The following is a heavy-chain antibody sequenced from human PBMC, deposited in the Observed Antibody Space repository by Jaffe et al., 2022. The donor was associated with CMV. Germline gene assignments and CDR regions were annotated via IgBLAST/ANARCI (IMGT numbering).Heavy chain of an antibody. CDR1: GFTFSSYS. CDR2: ISSSSSYI. CDR3: ARDQSTGTYYYYGMDV. D-gene: IGHD1-7*01. Sequence: EVQLVESGGGLVKPGGSLRLSCAASGFTFSSYSMNWVRQAPGKGLEWVSSISSSSSYIYYADSVKGRFTISRDNAKNSLYLQMNSLRAEDTAVYYCARDQSTGTYYYYGMDVWGQGTTVTVSS. V-gene: IGHV3-21*01. J-gene: IGHJ6*02.